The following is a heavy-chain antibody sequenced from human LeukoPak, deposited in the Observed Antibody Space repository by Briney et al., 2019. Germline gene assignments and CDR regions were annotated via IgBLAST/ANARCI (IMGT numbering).Heavy chain of an antibody. V-gene: IGHV3-48*01. CDR3: ARGGYYGMDV. J-gene: IGHJ6*02. CDR2: ISSSSSTI. CDR1: GFTFSSYS. Sequence: PGGSLRLSCAASGFTFSSYSMNWVRQAPGKGLEWVSYISSSSSTIYYADSVKGRFTISRDNAKNSLYLQMNSLRAEDTAVYYCARGGYYGMDVWGQGTTVTVSS.